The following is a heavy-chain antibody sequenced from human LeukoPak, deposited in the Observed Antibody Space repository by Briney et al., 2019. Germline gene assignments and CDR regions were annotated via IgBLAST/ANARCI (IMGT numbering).Heavy chain of an antibody. D-gene: IGHD3-22*01. CDR1: GFTFSTYG. CDR3: ARASRSGYDN. J-gene: IGHJ4*02. CDR2: IGHSSDAI. V-gene: IGHV3-48*02. Sequence: GGSLRLSFVASGFTFSTYGMNWVRQAPGKGLEWVSYIGHSSDAIYYVDSVRGRFTISRDNAKNSLYLHMNSLRDEDTAVYYCARASRSGYDNWGQGALVTVSS.